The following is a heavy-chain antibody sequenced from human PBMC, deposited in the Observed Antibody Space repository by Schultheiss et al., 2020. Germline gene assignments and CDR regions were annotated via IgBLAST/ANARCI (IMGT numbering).Heavy chain of an antibody. Sequence: GGSLRLSCAASGFTFSSYWMHWVRQAPGKGLEWVSYISSSSSTIYYADSVKGRFTISRDNSKNTLYLQMNSLRAEDTAVYYCAREGTYDFWSGYYYYYGMDVWGQGTTVTVSS. CDR1: GFTFSSYW. D-gene: IGHD3-3*01. J-gene: IGHJ6*02. CDR2: ISSSSSTI. CDR3: AREGTYDFWSGYYYYYGMDV. V-gene: IGHV3-48*01.